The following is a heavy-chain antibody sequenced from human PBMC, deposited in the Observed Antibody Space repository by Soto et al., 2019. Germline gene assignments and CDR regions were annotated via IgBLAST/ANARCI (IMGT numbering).Heavy chain of an antibody. Sequence: ASVKVSCKASGYTFTSYYMHWVRQAPGQGLEWMGIINPSGGSTSYAQKFQGRVTMTRDTSTSTVYMELSSLRSEDTAVYYCARETVGNTALLVVYGMDVWGQGTTVTVSS. CDR1: GYTFTSYY. CDR3: ARETVGNTALLVVYGMDV. D-gene: IGHD5-18*01. J-gene: IGHJ6*02. CDR2: INPSGGST. V-gene: IGHV1-46*01.